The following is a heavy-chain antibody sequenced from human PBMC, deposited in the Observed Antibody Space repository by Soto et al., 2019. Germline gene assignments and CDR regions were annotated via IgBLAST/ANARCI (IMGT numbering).Heavy chain of an antibody. D-gene: IGHD3-9*01. Sequence: QVQLQQSGPGLVKPSQTLSLTCAISGDSVSTNSGAWNWIRQSPSRGLEWLGRTFYRSRWYSDYADSVKGRISINSDTSKNQFSLQLSSVTPEDTAVYYCARAGSTMYRLHPHFDYWGQGTLVTVSS. CDR3: ARAGSTMYRLHPHFDY. CDR1: GDSVSTNSGA. CDR2: TFYRSRWYS. V-gene: IGHV6-1*01. J-gene: IGHJ4*02.